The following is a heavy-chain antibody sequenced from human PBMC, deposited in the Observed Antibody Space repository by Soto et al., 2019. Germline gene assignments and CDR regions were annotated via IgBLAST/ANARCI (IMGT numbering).Heavy chain of an antibody. CDR3: ANLPLYGSGFDC. CDR2: ISWNGAAT. D-gene: IGHD3-10*01. Sequence: EVQLVESGGGLVQPGGSLRLSCAASGFTFDDYAIHWVRQAPGKGLEWVSGISWNGAATGYMNSVKGRFSISRDNTKNTLSLRMNSLRSEDTAVYYCANLPLYGSGFDCWGQGTLVTVSS. V-gene: IGHV3-9*01. CDR1: GFTFDDYA. J-gene: IGHJ4*02.